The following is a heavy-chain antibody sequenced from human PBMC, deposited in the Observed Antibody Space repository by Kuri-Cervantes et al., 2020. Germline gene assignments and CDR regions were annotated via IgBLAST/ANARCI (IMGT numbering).Heavy chain of an antibody. CDR3: ARFMITFGGVIVSRYGMDV. D-gene: IGHD3-16*02. CDR1: GFTFSRYD. CDR2: FGSVGDT. V-gene: IGHV3-13*01. Sequence: GESLKISCAASGFTFSRYDMHWVRQSTGKGLEWVSAFGSVGDTYYSDSVKGRFTMSRENAKNSLYLQMISLRAEDTAVYYCARFMITFGGVIVSRYGMDVWGQGTRSPSP. J-gene: IGHJ6*02.